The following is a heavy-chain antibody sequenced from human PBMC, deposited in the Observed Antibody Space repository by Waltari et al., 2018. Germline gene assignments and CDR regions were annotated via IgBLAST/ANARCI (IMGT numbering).Heavy chain of an antibody. Sequence: QVQLQQWGAGLLKPSETLSLTCAVYGGSFSGYYWCWIRQPPGKGLEWIGEINHSGSTNYNPSLKSRVTISVDTSKNQFSLKLSSVTAADTAVYYCASSSGWYATGAFDIWGQGTMVTVSS. D-gene: IGHD6-19*01. V-gene: IGHV4-34*01. J-gene: IGHJ3*02. CDR1: GGSFSGYY. CDR3: ASSSGWYATGAFDI. CDR2: INHSGST.